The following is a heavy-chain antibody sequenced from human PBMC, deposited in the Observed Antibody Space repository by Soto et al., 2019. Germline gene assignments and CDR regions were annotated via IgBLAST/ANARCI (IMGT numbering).Heavy chain of an antibody. V-gene: IGHV3-7*01. D-gene: IGHD2-2*01. Sequence: GGSLRLSCAASGFTFSSYWMSWVRQAPGKGLEWVANIRQDGSEKYYVDSVKGRFTISRDNAKNSLYLQMNSLRAEDTAVYYCARDPNIVLVPAALRSYYYYYGMDVWGQGTTVTVSS. CDR2: IRQDGSEK. J-gene: IGHJ6*02. CDR1: GFTFSSYW. CDR3: ARDPNIVLVPAALRSYYYYYGMDV.